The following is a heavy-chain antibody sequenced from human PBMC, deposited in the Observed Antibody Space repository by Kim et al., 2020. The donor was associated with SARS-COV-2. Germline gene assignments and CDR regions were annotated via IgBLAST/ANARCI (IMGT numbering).Heavy chain of an antibody. CDR3: AKLAGGGDGSGSSRRLAVDY. D-gene: IGHD3-10*01. J-gene: IGHJ4*02. Sequence: RFTISRDNSKNTLYLQMNSRRAEDTAVYYCAKLAGGGDGSGSSRRLAVDYWGQGTLVTVSS. V-gene: IGHV3-33*06.